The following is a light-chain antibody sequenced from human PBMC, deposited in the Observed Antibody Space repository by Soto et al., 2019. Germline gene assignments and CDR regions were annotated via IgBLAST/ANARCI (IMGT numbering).Light chain of an antibody. CDR1: QSVSSH. J-gene: IGKJ1*01. Sequence: ERVMTQSPATLSVSPGERATLSCRASQSVSSHLAWYQQKPGQPPRLLIYGASTRATGIPARFSGSGSGTDFTLTISRLEPEDFAVYYCQQYGSSGTFGQGTKV. V-gene: IGKV3-15*01. CDR3: QQYGSSGT. CDR2: GAS.